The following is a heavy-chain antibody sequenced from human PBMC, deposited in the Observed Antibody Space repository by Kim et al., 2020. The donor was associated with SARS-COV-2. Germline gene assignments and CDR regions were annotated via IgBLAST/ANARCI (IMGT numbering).Heavy chain of an antibody. D-gene: IGHD2-21*02. Sequence: GGSLRLSCAASGFTFDDYTMHWVRQAPGKGLEWVSLISWDGGSTYYADSVKGRFTISRDNSKNSLYLQMNSLRTEDTALYYCATSGETYCGGDCQRGGDYWGQGTLVTVSS. CDR2: ISWDGGST. V-gene: IGHV3-43*01. CDR1: GFTFDDYT. J-gene: IGHJ4*02. CDR3: ATSGETYCGGDCQRGGDY.